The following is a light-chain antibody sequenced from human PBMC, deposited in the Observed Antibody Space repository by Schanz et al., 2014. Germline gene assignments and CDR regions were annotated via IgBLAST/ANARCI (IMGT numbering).Light chain of an antibody. CDR1: SSNIGSNT. V-gene: IGLV1-44*01. J-gene: IGLJ1*01. Sequence: QSVLTQPPSASGTPGQRVTISCSGSSSNIGSNTVNWYQQLPGTAPKLLIYSNNQRPSGVPDRFSGSKSGTSASLAISGLQSEDEADYYCSSYAGTNKIYVFGTGTKLTVL. CDR3: SSYAGTNKIYV. CDR2: SNN.